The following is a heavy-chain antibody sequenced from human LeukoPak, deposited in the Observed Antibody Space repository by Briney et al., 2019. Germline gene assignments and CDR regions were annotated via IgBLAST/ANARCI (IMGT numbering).Heavy chain of an antibody. V-gene: IGHV3-7*01. CDR2: IEQDGSEE. CDR1: GFSFSTYW. Sequence: GGSLRLSCAASGFSFSTYWMTWVRQAPGKGLEWVANIEQDGSEEYYVDSVKGRFTISRDNAKNTLYLQMNSLRAEDTAVYYCAKETGGDYSSFFDYWGQGTLVTVSS. J-gene: IGHJ4*02. D-gene: IGHD4-17*01. CDR3: AKETGGDYSSFFDY.